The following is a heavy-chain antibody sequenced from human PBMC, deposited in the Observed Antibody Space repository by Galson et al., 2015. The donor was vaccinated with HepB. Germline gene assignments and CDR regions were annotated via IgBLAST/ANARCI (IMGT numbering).Heavy chain of an antibody. CDR1: GFTFSSYS. CDR2: ISSSSTYI. J-gene: IGHJ4*02. Sequence: SLRLSCAASGFTFSSYSMNWVRQAPGKGLEWVSSISSSSTYIYYADSLKGRFTISRDDAKNSLYLQMNSLRAEDTALYYCARRYCSSTSSHTLFDYWGQGALVTVAS. D-gene: IGHD2-2*02. CDR3: ARRYCSSTSSHTLFDY. V-gene: IGHV3-21*01.